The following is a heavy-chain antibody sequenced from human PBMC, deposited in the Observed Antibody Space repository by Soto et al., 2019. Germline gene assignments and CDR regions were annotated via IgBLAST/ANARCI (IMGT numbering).Heavy chain of an antibody. CDR1: GYTFTSYA. CDR2: INAGXXHX. J-gene: IGHJ4*02. CDR3: ARDGYRYGSSWSVDY. D-gene: IGHD6-13*01. V-gene: IGHV1-3*01. Sequence: APEKVSCKASGYTFTSYAIHLVHQAPGQRIEWVGWINAGXXHXXXXXKXXGRVTITRDGSASTAYMELSSLRSEDTAVYYCARDGYRYGSSWSVDYWGQGTLVTVS.